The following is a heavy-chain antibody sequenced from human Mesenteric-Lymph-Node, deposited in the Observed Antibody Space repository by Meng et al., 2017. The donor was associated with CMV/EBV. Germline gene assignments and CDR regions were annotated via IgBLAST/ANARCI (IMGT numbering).Heavy chain of an antibody. CDR1: GFTFSSYW. D-gene: IGHD6-6*01. J-gene: IGHJ4*02. CDR2: IKQDGSEK. V-gene: IGHV3-7*01. CDR3: ARISQYSSSWYFDH. Sequence: GESLKISCAASGFTFSSYWMSWVRQAPGKGLEWVANIKQDGSEKYYVDSVKGRFTISRDNAKNSLYLQMHSLRIEDTAVYYCARISQYSSSWYFDHWGQGTLVTVSS.